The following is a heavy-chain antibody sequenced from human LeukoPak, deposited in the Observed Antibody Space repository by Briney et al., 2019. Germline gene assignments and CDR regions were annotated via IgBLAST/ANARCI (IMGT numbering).Heavy chain of an antibody. CDR2: IYYSGST. J-gene: IGHJ5*02. CDR1: GGSISSYY. Sequence: PSETLSLTCTDSGGSISSYYGSSIRQPPGKGLEWIGYIYYSGSTNYNPSLKRRVTISVQTSKTQFSLKLRSVTAADTAVYYCARDGRPGIPMVRGVTTWFDPSGQGNLVTVSS. D-gene: IGHD3-10*01. V-gene: IGHV4-59*01. CDR3: ARDGRPGIPMVRGVTTWFDP.